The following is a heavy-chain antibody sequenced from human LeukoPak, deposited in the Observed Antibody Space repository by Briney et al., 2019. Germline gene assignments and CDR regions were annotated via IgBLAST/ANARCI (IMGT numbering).Heavy chain of an antibody. J-gene: IGHJ4*02. CDR2: IYYRSKWYS. CDR1: GDSVSVNRAT. V-gene: IGHV6-1*01. D-gene: IGHD3-9*01. CDR3: GRAEHDWGSDY. Sequence: SQTLSLTCAISGDSVSVNRATWNWLRQSPSRGLEWLGRIYYRSKWYSDYAVSVKGRITINPDTSKNQFSLLLNSVTPEDTAVYFCGRAEHDWGSDYWGQGTLVTVSS.